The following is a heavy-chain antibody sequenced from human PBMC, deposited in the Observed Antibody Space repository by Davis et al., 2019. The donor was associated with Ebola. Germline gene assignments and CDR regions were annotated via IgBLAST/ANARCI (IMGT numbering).Heavy chain of an antibody. V-gene: IGHV4-34*01. Sequence: SETLSLTCAVYGGSFSGYYWSWIRQPPGKGLEWIGEINHSGSTNYKPSLKSRVTISVDTSKNQFSLKLSSVTAADTAVYYCARMKVLLWFGTLDYWGQGTLVTVSS. CDR2: INHSGST. D-gene: IGHD3-10*01. CDR1: GGSFSGYY. CDR3: ARMKVLLWFGTLDY. J-gene: IGHJ4*02.